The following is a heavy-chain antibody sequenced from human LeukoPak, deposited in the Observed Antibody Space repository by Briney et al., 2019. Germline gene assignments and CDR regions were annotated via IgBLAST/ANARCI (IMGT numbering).Heavy chain of an antibody. CDR2: ISSGGSPI. D-gene: IGHD1-14*01. Sequence: PGGSLRLSCAASGFTFSDYYMNWIRQAPGKGLEWVSYISSGGSPIYYADSVKGRFTISRDNAKNSLYLQMNSLRAEDTAVYYCASTSNAPDYYFDYWGQGTLVTVSS. CDR3: ASTSNAPDYYFDY. J-gene: IGHJ4*02. CDR1: GFTFSDYY. V-gene: IGHV3-11*01.